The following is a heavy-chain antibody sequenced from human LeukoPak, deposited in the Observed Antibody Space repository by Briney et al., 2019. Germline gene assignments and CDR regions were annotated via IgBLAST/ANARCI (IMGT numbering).Heavy chain of an antibody. J-gene: IGHJ5*02. CDR1: GGSISSYY. D-gene: IGHD3-22*01. CDR2: IYYSGST. Sequence: PSETLSLTCTVSGGSISSYYWSWIRQPPGKGLEWIGYIYYSGSTNYNPSLKSRVTISVDTSKDQFSLKLSSVTAADTAVYYCARHRGTIRKYYYDSSGLNWFDPWGQGTLVTVSS. V-gene: IGHV4-59*08. CDR3: ARHRGTIRKYYYDSSGLNWFDP.